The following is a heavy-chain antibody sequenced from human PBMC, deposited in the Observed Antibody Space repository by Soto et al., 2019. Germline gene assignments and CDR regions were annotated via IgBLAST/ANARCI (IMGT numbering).Heavy chain of an antibody. CDR2: ISPSGSYK. V-gene: IGHV3-11*01. D-gene: IGHD2-2*01. CDR3: ARAPGSASWGWFDP. CDR1: GFTFSEYY. J-gene: IGHJ5*02. Sequence: QVQVVESGGGLVKPGGSLRLSCAASGFTFSEYYMSWIRQAPGKGLEWVSLISPSGSYKYYADSVKGRFTVSRDNPNSSLSLQMNSLRVEDTAVYYCARAPGSASWGWFDPWGQGTLVTVSS.